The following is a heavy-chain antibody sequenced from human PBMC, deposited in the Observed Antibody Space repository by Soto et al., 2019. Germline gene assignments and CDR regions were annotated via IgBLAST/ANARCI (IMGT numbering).Heavy chain of an antibody. V-gene: IGHV1-2*04. CDR2: INPNSGGT. CDR1: GYTFTGYY. Sequence: ASVKVSCKASGYTFTGYYMHWVRQAPGQGLEWMGWINPNSGGTNYAQKFQGWVTMTRDTSISTAYMELSRLRSDGTAVYYCARCVMITFGGVIVPYFDYWGQGTLVTVSS. J-gene: IGHJ4*02. CDR3: ARCVMITFGGVIVPYFDY. D-gene: IGHD3-16*02.